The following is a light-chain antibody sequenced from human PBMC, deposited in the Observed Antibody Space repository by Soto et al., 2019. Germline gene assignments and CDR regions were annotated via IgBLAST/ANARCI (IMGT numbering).Light chain of an antibody. CDR3: QQYTVPPTT. J-gene: IGKJ5*01. CDR1: QTVRNNY. CDR2: GAS. Sequence: EFVLTQSPGTLSLSPGERATLSCRASQTVRNNYLAWYQQKPGQAPRLLIYGASTRAAGIPDRFSGSGSGTDFTLTITRLGPEDSAVYFCQQYTVPPTTFGQGTRLEN. V-gene: IGKV3-20*01.